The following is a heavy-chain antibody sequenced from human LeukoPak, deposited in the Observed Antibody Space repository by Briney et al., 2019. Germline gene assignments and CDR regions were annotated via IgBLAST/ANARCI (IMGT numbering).Heavy chain of an antibody. J-gene: IGHJ5*02. CDR1: GGTFNNSA. D-gene: IGHD4-17*01. CDR3: PRDVHGDYGSGWFDP. CDR2: IMPLFGTA. Sequence: SVKVSCKTSGGTFNNSAISWVRQAPGQGLEWLGGIMPLFGTAGYAQKFQGRVTITKDESTRTVYLELTSLTSDDTAVYYCPRDVHGDYGSGWFDPWGQGTLVSVSS. V-gene: IGHV1-69*05.